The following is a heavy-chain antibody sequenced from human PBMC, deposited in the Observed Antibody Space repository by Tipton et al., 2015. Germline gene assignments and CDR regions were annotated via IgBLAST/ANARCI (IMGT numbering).Heavy chain of an antibody. J-gene: IGHJ4*02. CDR3: ARESAAGTWYGMDF. CDR2: IYHSGST. Sequence: TLSLTCAVSGGSISSNKWWSWVRQAPGKGLEWIGEIYHSGSTNHNPSLKSRVTISLDKSRNQFFLKLSSVTAADTAVYYCARESAAGTWYGMDFWGQGTLVTVSS. D-gene: IGHD6-13*01. CDR1: GGSISSNKW. V-gene: IGHV4-4*02.